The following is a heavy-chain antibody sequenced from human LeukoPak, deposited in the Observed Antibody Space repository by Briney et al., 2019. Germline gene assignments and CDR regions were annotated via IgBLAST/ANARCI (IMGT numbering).Heavy chain of an antibody. CDR2: ISFDGSNK. CDR1: GFTLSNYG. J-gene: IGHJ4*02. D-gene: IGHD3/OR15-3a*01. V-gene: IGHV3-30*18. Sequence: PGRSLRLSCAASGFTLSNYGMHWVRQAPGKGLEWVAVISFDGSNKYYADSVKGRFTIFRDNSKNTLYLQMNSLRAEDTALYYCANSWTVYFRGVNYWGQGTLVTVSS. CDR3: ANSWTVYFRGVNY.